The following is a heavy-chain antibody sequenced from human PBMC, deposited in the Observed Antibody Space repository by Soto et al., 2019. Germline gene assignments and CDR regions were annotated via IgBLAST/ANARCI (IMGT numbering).Heavy chain of an antibody. J-gene: IGHJ6*03. CDR1: GGTFSSYT. Sequence: QVQLGQSGAEVKKPGSSVKVSCKASGGTFSSYTISWVRQAPGQGLEWMGRIIPILGIPNYAQQFQGRVTITADKSTSTAYMELSSLRSEDTAMYYCARGLPPDYYYYMDVWGKGTTVTVSS. V-gene: IGHV1-69*02. CDR2: IIPILGIP. CDR3: ARGLPPDYYYYMDV.